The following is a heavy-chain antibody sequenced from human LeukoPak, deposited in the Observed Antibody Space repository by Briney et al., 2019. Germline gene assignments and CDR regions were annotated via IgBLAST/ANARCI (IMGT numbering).Heavy chain of an antibody. Sequence: ESGPTLVNPTQTLTLTCTFSGFSLSSSGVGVGWIRQPPGKALEWLALIYWDDDKRYSSSLRSRLTITKDTPKNQVVLTITNMDPVVTATYYCARTPAEKWLVALDYWGQGTLVTVSS. J-gene: IGHJ4*02. V-gene: IGHV2-5*02. CDR2: IYWDDDK. CDR1: GFSLSSSGVG. D-gene: IGHD6-19*01. CDR3: ARTPAEKWLVALDY.